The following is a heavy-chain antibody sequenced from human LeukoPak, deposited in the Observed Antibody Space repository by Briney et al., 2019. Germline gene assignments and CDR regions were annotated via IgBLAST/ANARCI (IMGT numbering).Heavy chain of an antibody. CDR2: ISGSGGST. Sequence: GASLRLSCAASGFTFSSYAMSWVRQAPGKGLEWVSAISGSGGSTYYADSVKGRFTISRDNSKNTLYLQMNSLRAEGTAVYYCAKSGSSLHSDYWGQGTLVTVSS. CDR1: GFTFSSYA. V-gene: IGHV3-23*01. J-gene: IGHJ4*02. CDR3: AKSGSSLHSDY. D-gene: IGHD1-26*01.